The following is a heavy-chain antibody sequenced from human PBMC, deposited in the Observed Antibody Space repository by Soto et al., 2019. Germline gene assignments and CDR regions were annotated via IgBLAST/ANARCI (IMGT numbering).Heavy chain of an antibody. D-gene: IGHD3-10*01. CDR3: AREGSYYYGSGSYHNWFDP. V-gene: IGHV4-34*01. CDR2: INHSGST. CDR1: GGSFSGYY. Sequence: PSETLSLTCAVCGGSFSGYYWSWIRQPPGKGLEWIGEINHSGSTNYNPSLKSRVTISVDTSKNQFSLKLSSVTAADTAVYYCAREGSYYYGSGSYHNWFDPWGQGTLVTVSS. J-gene: IGHJ5*02.